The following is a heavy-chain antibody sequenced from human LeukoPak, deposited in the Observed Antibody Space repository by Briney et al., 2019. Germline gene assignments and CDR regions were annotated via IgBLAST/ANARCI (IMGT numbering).Heavy chain of an antibody. D-gene: IGHD3-3*01. J-gene: IGHJ3*02. CDR1: GFTFDDYG. CDR3: ARNFDFSSSVI. CDR2: INWNGDNT. V-gene: IGHV3-20*04. Sequence: PGGSLRLSCAASGFTFDDYGMSWVRQAPGKGLEGVSGINWNGDNTAYADSVKGRITVSGDNAKNSLYLQMNSLRVEDTALYYCARNFDFSSSVIWGRGKMVTVSS.